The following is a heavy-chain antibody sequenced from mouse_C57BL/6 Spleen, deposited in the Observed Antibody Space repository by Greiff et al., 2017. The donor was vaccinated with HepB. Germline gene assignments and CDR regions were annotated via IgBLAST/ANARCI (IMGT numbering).Heavy chain of an antibody. J-gene: IGHJ4*01. D-gene: IGHD2-5*01. V-gene: IGHV5-4*01. CDR2: ISDGGSYT. CDR3: ARDRGSNLGAMDY. Sequence: EVQLVESGGGLVKPGGSLKLSCAASGFTFSSYAMSWVRQTPEKRLEWVATISDGGSYTYYPDNVKGRFTISRDNAKNNLYLQMSHLKSEDTAMYYCARDRGSNLGAMDYWGQGTSVTVSS. CDR1: GFTFSSYA.